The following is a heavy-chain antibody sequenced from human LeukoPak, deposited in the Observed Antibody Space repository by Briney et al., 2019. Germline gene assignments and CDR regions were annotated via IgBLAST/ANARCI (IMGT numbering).Heavy chain of an antibody. V-gene: IGHV3-23*01. Sequence: GGSLRLSCAASGFTFSNYAMSWVRQAPGKGLEWVSAISGSGGSTYYADSVKGRFTISRDNSKNTLYLQMNSLRAEDTAVYYCAKDLKEVVPAADCFDYWGQGTLVTVSS. CDR3: AKDLKEVVPAADCFDY. CDR2: ISGSGGST. J-gene: IGHJ4*02. CDR1: GFTFSNYA. D-gene: IGHD2-2*01.